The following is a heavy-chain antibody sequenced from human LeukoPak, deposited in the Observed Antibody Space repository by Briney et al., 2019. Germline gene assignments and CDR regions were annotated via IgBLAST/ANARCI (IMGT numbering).Heavy chain of an antibody. Sequence: AASVRVSCKTSGYTFTNYDISWVRQAPGQGLDWMGWISAYNGNTNYAQKLQGRVTMTTDTSTSTAYMELRNLRSDGTAVYYCARVGVRIAARRGHDYWGQGTLVTVSS. D-gene: IGHD6-6*01. J-gene: IGHJ4*02. CDR3: ARVGVRIAARRGHDY. CDR1: GYTFTNYD. CDR2: ISAYNGNT. V-gene: IGHV1-18*01.